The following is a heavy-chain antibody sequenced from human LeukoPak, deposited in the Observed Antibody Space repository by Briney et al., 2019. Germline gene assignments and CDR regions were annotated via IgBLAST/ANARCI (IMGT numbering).Heavy chain of an antibody. CDR2: ISYDGSNK. D-gene: IGHD6-13*01. J-gene: IGHJ4*02. CDR3: ATIGRIAVGY. CDR1: GFTFTSYA. V-gene: IGHV3-30-3*01. Sequence: LPGGSLRLSCAASGFTFTSYAIHWVRQAPGKGLEWVAVISYDGSNKYYADSVKGRFTVSRDNSKNTLYLQMNSLRAEDTAVYYCATIGRIAVGYWGQGTRVTVSS.